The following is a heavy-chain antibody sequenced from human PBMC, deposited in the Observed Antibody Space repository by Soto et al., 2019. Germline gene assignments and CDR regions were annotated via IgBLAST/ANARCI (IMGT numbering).Heavy chain of an antibody. J-gene: IGHJ4*02. Sequence: QVQLQESGPGLVKPSETLSLTCTVSGGSISSYYWSWIRQPPGKGLEWIGYIYYSGSTNYNPSLKSRVTISVDTSKNQFSLKLSSVTAADTAVYYCATTTVTRGYFDYWGQGTLVTVSS. CDR1: GGSISSYY. CDR2: IYYSGST. CDR3: ATTTVTRGYFDY. D-gene: IGHD4-17*01. V-gene: IGHV4-59*08.